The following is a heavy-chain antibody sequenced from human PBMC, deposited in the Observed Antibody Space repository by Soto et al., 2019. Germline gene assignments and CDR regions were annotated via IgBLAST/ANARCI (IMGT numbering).Heavy chain of an antibody. CDR3: TTDIWVSRDLDY. V-gene: IGHV3-15*07. CDR2: IKSKTDGGTT. D-gene: IGHD3-10*01. J-gene: IGHJ4*02. Sequence: SLRLSCAAAGFTFKDAWMNWVRQAPGKGLEWVGHIKSKTDGGTTDYSAPVKGRFTISRDDSKNTLYLQMNGLKSEDTAVYYCTTDIWVSRDLDYWGRGTLVTVS. CDR1: GFTFKDAW.